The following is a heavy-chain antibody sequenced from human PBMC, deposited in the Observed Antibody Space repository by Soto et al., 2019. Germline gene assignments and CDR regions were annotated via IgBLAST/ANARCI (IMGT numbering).Heavy chain of an antibody. Sequence: GGSLRLSCAGSGFVFSNDWINWVRQAPGKGLEWVGRIKSKALGGTTDFAAPVRGRFAITRDDSRNMAYMQMNSLNTEDTAVYYCTTDSCSTMIEVRFDYWGHGTPVTVSS. CDR3: TTDSCSTMIEVRFDY. V-gene: IGHV3-15*07. D-gene: IGHD3-22*01. J-gene: IGHJ4*01. CDR2: IKSKALGGTT. CDR1: GFVFSNDW.